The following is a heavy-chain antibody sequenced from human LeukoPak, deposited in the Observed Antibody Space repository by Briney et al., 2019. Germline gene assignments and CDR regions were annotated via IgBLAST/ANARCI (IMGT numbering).Heavy chain of an antibody. CDR3: AREGGPYRPLDY. J-gene: IGHJ4*02. CDR2: IYYSGST. CDR1: GGSISSYY. Sequence: SETLSLTCSVSGGSISSYYWSWIRQPPGKGLEWIGYIYYSGSTNYNPSLKSRVTISVDTSKNQFSLKLSSVTAADTAVYYCAREGGPYRPLDYSGQGTLVTVAS. V-gene: IGHV4-59*01.